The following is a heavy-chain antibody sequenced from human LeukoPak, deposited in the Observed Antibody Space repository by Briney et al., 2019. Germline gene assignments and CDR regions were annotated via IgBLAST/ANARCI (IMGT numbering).Heavy chain of an antibody. Sequence: PGGSLRLSCAASGFSFSDHGMHWVRQAPGKGLEWVAVIWYDASNNYYADSVKGRFTISRDNSKNTLYLQMNSLRAEDTAVYFCARDKGLDDYYYYGLDVWGQGTTVTVSS. CDR1: GFSFSDHG. CDR2: IWYDASNN. J-gene: IGHJ6*02. V-gene: IGHV3-33*01. CDR3: ARDKGLDDYYYYGLDV.